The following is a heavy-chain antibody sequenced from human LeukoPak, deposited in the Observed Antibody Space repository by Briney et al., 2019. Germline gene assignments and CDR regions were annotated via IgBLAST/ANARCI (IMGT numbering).Heavy chain of an antibody. D-gene: IGHD4-11*01. CDR3: ARAEINDYSRY. Sequence: SETLSLTCSVSGVSISSGSNYWGWIRQPSGKTLEWIGSIYSSGSTYYNPSLKSRVSLSIDTSKNQFSLKLTSVTAADTAVYYCARAEINDYSRYWGQGIPVIVSS. J-gene: IGHJ4*02. CDR2: IYSSGST. V-gene: IGHV4-39*07. CDR1: GVSISSGSNY.